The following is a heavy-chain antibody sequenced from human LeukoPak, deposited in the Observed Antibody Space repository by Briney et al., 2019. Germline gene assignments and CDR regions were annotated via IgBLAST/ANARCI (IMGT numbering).Heavy chain of an antibody. V-gene: IGHV3-74*01. D-gene: IGHD3-22*01. Sequence: GGSLRPSCAASGFTFSSYLMHWVRQAPGKGLVWVSRINSDGSSTSYAYSVKGLFTTSREKAKNTLYLQMNSLRAEETAVYYCARDPYYDSSGYCYPDAFDIWGQGTMVTVSS. CDR3: ARDPYYDSSGYCYPDAFDI. CDR1: GFTFSSYL. J-gene: IGHJ3*02. CDR2: INSDGSST.